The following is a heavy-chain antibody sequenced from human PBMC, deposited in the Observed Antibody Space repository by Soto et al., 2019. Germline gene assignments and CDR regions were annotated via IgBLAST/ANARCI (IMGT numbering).Heavy chain of an antibody. V-gene: IGHV4-30-4*01. D-gene: IGHD2-8*01. CDR3: ARVGCTNGVCLYYYYGMDV. Sequence: PSETLSLTCTVSGGSISSGDHYWSWIRQPPGKGLEWIGYIYYSGSTYYNPSLKSRVTISVDTSKNQFSLKLSSVTAADTAVYYCARVGCTNGVCLYYYYGMDVWGQGTTVTVSS. CDR2: IYYSGST. J-gene: IGHJ6*02. CDR1: GGSISSGDHY.